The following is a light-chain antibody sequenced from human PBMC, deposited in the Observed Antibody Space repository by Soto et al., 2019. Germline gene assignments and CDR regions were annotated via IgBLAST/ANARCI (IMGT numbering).Light chain of an antibody. Sequence: EIVLTQSPGTLSLSPGERATLSCRASQYVSTTFFAWYQQKPGQAPRLLIYGTSNRATGIPDRFSGSGSGTDFTLTISRPEPEDFAVYYCQQYGSPPLTFGGGTRMEIK. CDR2: GTS. J-gene: IGKJ4*01. CDR1: QYVSTTF. CDR3: QQYGSPPLT. V-gene: IGKV3-20*01.